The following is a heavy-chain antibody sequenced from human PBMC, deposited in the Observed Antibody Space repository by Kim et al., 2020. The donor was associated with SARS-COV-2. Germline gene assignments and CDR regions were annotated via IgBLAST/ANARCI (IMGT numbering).Heavy chain of an antibody. Sequence: GESLKISCKGSGYSFTSYWIGWVRQMPGKGLEWMGIIYPGDSDTRYSPSFQGQVTISADKSISTAYLQWSSLKASDTAMYYCARLLGYCSSTSCYFAEYYYYGMDVWGQGTTVTVSS. J-gene: IGHJ6*02. D-gene: IGHD2-2*01. CDR1: GYSFTSYW. CDR3: ARLLGYCSSTSCYFAEYYYYGMDV. CDR2: IYPGDSDT. V-gene: IGHV5-51*01.